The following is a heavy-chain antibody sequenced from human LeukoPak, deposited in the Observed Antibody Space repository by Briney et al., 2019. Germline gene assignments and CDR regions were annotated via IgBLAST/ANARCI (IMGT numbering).Heavy chain of an antibody. D-gene: IGHD6-6*01. CDR2: ISGSGGST. CDR1: GFTFSSYA. Sequence: GGSLRLSCAASGFTFSSYAMSWVRQAPGKGLEWVSAISGSGGSTYYADSVKGRFTISRDNSKNTLYLQMNSLRAEDTAVYYCAKSLYSSSSGGYYFDYWGQGTLVTVSS. CDR3: AKSLYSSSSGGYYFDY. V-gene: IGHV3-23*01. J-gene: IGHJ4*02.